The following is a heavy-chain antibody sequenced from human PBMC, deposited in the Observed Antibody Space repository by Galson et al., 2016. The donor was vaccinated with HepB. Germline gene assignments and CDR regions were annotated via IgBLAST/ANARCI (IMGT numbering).Heavy chain of an antibody. J-gene: IGHJ4*02. Sequence: ETLSLTCDVSGGSISSNYWWGWVRQSPEKGFEWIGEIYETGTASYNPPFTRRATISVDKSKNQISLRLDSVTAADTAVYYCTRGNLGAYATMAFDYWGQGSLVTVSS. CDR1: GGSISSNYW. CDR3: TRGNLGAYATMAFDY. V-gene: IGHV4-4*02. CDR2: IYETGTA. D-gene: IGHD1-26*01.